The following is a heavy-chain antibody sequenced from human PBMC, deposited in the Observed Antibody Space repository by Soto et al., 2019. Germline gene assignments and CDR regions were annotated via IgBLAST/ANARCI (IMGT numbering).Heavy chain of an antibody. CDR2: TYYRSKWYN. J-gene: IGHJ3*02. D-gene: IGHD3-10*01. V-gene: IGHV6-1*01. Sequence: SQTLSLTCDISGDSVSTNSATWNWIRQSPSRGLEWLGRTYYRSKWYNDYAVSVKSRITINPDTSKNQFSLQLNSVTPEDTAVYYCARDLDGSGSYGFAFDIWGQGTMVTVSS. CDR1: GDSVSTNSAT. CDR3: ARDLDGSGSYGFAFDI.